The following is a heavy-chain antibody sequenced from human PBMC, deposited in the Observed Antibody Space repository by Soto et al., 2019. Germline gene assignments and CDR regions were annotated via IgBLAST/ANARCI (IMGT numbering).Heavy chain of an antibody. Sequence: EVQLLESGGGLVQPGGSLRLSCAASGFTFSSYAMSWVRQAPGKGLEWVSAISGSGGSTYYADSVKGRFTISRDNSKKTVYLQMNSLRAGDTVVYYCAKGGGRLDYWGQGSLVTVSS. D-gene: IGHD1-26*01. CDR3: AKGGGRLDY. CDR2: ISGSGGST. CDR1: GFTFSSYA. J-gene: IGHJ4*02. V-gene: IGHV3-23*01.